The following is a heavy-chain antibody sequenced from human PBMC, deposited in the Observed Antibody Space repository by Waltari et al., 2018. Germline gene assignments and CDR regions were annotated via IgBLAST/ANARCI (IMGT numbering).Heavy chain of an antibody. V-gene: IGHV3-74*01. Sequence: EVQLVESGGGLVQPGGSLRLSCVASGFTFSMHWMYWVCQGPGKGRVWVSRIKNDGGITDYADSVKGRFTISRDNAKNTLYLQMSSLRAEDTGVYYCVRGGSNGVVRQLDYWGQGTLVTVS. CDR2: IKNDGGIT. CDR3: VRGGSNGVVRQLDY. CDR1: GFTFSMHW. J-gene: IGHJ4*02. D-gene: IGHD3-3*01.